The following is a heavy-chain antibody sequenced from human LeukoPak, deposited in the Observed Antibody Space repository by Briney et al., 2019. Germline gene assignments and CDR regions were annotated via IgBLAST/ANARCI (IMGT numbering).Heavy chain of an antibody. V-gene: IGHV1-69*04. J-gene: IGHJ4*02. D-gene: IGHD2-2*01. CDR1: GGTFSSYA. CDR2: IIPILGIA. Sequence: SVKVSCKASGGTFSSYAISWVRQAPGQGLEWMGRIIPILGIANYAQKFQGRVTITADESTSTAYMELSSLRSEDTAVYYCARDRGYCSSTSCYFDYWGQGTLVTVSS. CDR3: ARDRGYCSSTSCYFDY.